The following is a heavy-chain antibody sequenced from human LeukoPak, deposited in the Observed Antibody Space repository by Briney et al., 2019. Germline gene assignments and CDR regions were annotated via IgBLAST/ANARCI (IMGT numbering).Heavy chain of an antibody. CDR2: IKQDGSEK. CDR1: GFTFSSYW. V-gene: IGHV3-7*01. Sequence: GGSLRLSCAASGFTFSSYWMSWVRQAPGKGLEWVANIKQDGSEKYYVDSVKGRFTISRDNGKNSLYLQMKSVRAEDTAVYYCAREMYYYDSSGGAFDIWGQGTMVTVSS. CDR3: AREMYYYDSSGGAFDI. J-gene: IGHJ3*02. D-gene: IGHD3-22*01.